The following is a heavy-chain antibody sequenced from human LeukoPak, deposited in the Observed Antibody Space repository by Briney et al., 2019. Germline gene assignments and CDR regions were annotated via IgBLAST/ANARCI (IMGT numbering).Heavy chain of an antibody. CDR2: INPSGGST. J-gene: IGHJ2*01. V-gene: IGHV1-46*01. Sequence: ASVKVSCKASGYTFTSYYMHWVRQAPGQGLEWMGIINPSGGSTSYAQKFQGRVTMTRDTSTSTAYMELRSLRSDDTAVYYCARDGAYSGSPPRYWYFDLWGRGTLVTVSS. D-gene: IGHD1-26*01. CDR3: ARDGAYSGSPPRYWYFDL. CDR1: GYTFTSYY.